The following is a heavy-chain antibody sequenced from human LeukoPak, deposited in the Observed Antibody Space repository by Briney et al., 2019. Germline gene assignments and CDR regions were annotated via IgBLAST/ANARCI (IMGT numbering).Heavy chain of an antibody. Sequence: SGTLSLTCAVSGGSISSSNWWSWVRPPPGKGLEWIGEIYHSGSTNYDPSLKSRVTISVDKSKNQFSLKLSSVTAADTAVYYCARDPHYYDSSGSFDYWGQGTLVTVSS. CDR2: IYHSGST. CDR1: GGSISSSNW. V-gene: IGHV4-4*02. J-gene: IGHJ4*02. D-gene: IGHD3-22*01. CDR3: ARDPHYYDSSGSFDY.